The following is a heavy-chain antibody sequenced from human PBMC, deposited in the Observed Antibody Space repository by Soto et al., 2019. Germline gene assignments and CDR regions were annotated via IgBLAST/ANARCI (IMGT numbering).Heavy chain of an antibody. J-gene: IGHJ6*02. CDR3: ARDGYCSGGSCLDGMDV. Sequence: LRLSCGVSGFTLSRYTMHWVRQAPGKGLEWVALISSDGSAKYYADSVKGRFTISRDDSLYLQMASLRAEDTAVYYCARDGYCSGGSCLDGMDVWGQGTTVTVSS. D-gene: IGHD2-15*01. CDR2: ISSDGSAK. V-gene: IGHV3-30-3*01. CDR1: GFTLSRYT.